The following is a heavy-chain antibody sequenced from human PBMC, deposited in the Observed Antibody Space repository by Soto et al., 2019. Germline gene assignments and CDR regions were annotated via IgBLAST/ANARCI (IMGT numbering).Heavy chain of an antibody. CDR1: GYTFTSYG. CDR2: ISAHNGNT. J-gene: IGHJ4*02. CDR3: ARGRYGDY. D-gene: IGHD1-1*01. Sequence: QVHLVQSGAEVKKPGASVKVSCKASGYTFTSYGITWVRQAPGQGLEWMGWISAHNGNTDYARKLQGRVIVTRDTSTSTAYMELRSLISEDTAVYYCARGRYGDYWGQGALVTVSS. V-gene: IGHV1-18*01.